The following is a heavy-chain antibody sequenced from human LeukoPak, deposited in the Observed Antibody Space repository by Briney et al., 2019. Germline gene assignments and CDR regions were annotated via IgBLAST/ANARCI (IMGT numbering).Heavy chain of an antibody. V-gene: IGHV3-48*01. Sequence: SGGSLRLSCAASEFTFNRNNMNWVRQAPGKGLEWVSYISSTSITMYYADSVKGRFTISRDNAKNSLYLQMNSLRADDTAVYYCARETILAVAGDFWGQGTPVTVSS. D-gene: IGHD6-19*01. J-gene: IGHJ4*02. CDR2: ISSTSITM. CDR1: EFTFNRNN. CDR3: ARETILAVAGDF.